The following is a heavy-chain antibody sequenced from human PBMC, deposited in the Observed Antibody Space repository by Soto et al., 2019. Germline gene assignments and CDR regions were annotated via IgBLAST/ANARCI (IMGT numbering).Heavy chain of an antibody. V-gene: IGHV3-23*01. CDR1: GFTFRSYV. CDR2: ISGSGGTP. Sequence: GGSLRLSCAASGFTFRSYVMSWVRQAPGKGLEWVSSISGSGGTPYYGDSVKGRFIISRDNSKDTLLLQMHSLRGDDTAVYFCAKGLYDNAGYYYTDWGQGTLVTVS. D-gene: IGHD3-22*01. J-gene: IGHJ1*01. CDR3: AKGLYDNAGYYYTD.